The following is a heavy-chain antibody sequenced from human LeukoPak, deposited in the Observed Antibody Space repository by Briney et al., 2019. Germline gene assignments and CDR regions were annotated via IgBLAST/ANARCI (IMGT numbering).Heavy chain of an antibody. J-gene: IGHJ4*02. CDR1: GYTFTGYY. CDR3: ARGLSGYDC. CDR2: IRYDGSNK. Sequence: SCKASGYTFTGYYMHWVRQAPGQGLEWVAFIRYDGSNKYYADSVKGRFTISRDNSKNTLYLQMNSLRAEDTAVYYCARGLSGYDCWGQGTLVTVSS. D-gene: IGHD5-12*01. V-gene: IGHV3-30*02.